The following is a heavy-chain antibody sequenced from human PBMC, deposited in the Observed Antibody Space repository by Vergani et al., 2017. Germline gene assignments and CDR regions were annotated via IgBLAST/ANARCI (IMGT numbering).Heavy chain of an antibody. D-gene: IGHD3-22*01. Sequence: EVQLLESGGDLVQPGGSLRLSCAASGFTFNHYAMNWVRQAPGKGLEWVSGISGSGGSTYYAGSVKGRFTISRDNSKNSLYLQMNSLRAEDTALYYCAKEGGLSYYDSSGYRAPYYFDYWGQGTLVTVSS. CDR3: AKEGGLSYYDSSGYRAPYYFDY. CDR1: GFTFNHYA. V-gene: IGHV3-23*01. CDR2: ISGSGGST. J-gene: IGHJ4*02.